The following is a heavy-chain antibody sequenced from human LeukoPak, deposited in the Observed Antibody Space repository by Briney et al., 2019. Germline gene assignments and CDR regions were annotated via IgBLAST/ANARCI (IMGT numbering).Heavy chain of an antibody. CDR1: GGTFSSYA. J-gene: IGHJ6*03. CDR3: ARSHHYYYYYMDV. Sequence: ASVKVSCKASGGTFSSYAISWVRQAPGQGLEWMGGIIPIFGTANYAQKFQGRVTITGDKSTSTAYMELSSLRSEDTAVYYCARSHHYYYYYMDVWGKGTTVTVSS. V-gene: IGHV1-69*06. CDR2: IIPIFGTA.